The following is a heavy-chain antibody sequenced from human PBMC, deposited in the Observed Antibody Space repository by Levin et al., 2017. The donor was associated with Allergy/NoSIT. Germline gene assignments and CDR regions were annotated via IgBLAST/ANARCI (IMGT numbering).Heavy chain of an antibody. CDR1: GFTFSSYA. D-gene: IGHD2-21*02. Sequence: GGSLRLSCAASGFTFSSYAMHWVRQAPGKGLEWVAVISYDGSNKYYADSVKGRFTISRDNSKNTLYLQMNSLRAEDTAVYYCARGHCGGDCYPAMYNWFDPWGQGTLVTVSS. CDR3: ARGHCGGDCYPAMYNWFDP. J-gene: IGHJ5*02. V-gene: IGHV3-30-3*01. CDR2: ISYDGSNK.